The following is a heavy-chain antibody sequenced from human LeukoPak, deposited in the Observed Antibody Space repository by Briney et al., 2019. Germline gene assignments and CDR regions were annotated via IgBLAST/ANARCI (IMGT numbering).Heavy chain of an antibody. Sequence: SETLSLTCTVSGGSISSSSYYWGWIRQPPGKGLEWIGSIYYSGSTYYNPSLKSRVTISVDTSKNQFSLKLSSVTAADTAVYYCARLFGSSWPDYWGQGTLVTVSS. D-gene: IGHD6-13*01. CDR1: GGSISSSSYY. CDR3: ARLFGSSWPDY. V-gene: IGHV4-39*01. CDR2: IYYSGST. J-gene: IGHJ4*02.